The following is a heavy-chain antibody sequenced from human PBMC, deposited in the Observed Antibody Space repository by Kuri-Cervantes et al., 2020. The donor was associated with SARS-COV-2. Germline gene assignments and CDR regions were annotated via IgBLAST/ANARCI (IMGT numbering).Heavy chain of an antibody. CDR1: GFTFSIYD. D-gene: IGHD3-22*01. J-gene: IGHJ2*01. V-gene: IGHV3-13*04. Sequence: LSLTCAASGFTFSIYDMHWVRQATGKGLEWVSAIGTAGDTYYPGSVKGRFTISRENAKNSLYLQMNSLRAGDTAVYYCARDGQYYYDSSGYYSDWYFDLWGRGTLVTVSS. CDR2: IGTAGDT. CDR3: ARDGQYYYDSSGYYSDWYFDL.